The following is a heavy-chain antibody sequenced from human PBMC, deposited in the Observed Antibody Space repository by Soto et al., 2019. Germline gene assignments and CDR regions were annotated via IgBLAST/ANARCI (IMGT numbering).Heavy chain of an antibody. CDR2: IYHIGSP. V-gene: IGHV4-31*03. J-gene: IGHJ5*02. CDR1: GRSVSSGGYY. Sequence: SETLSLTCTVSGRSVSSGGYYWTWIRQHPGRGLEWIGYIYHIGSPYCNPSLESRVTISLDTSKNQFSLNLTSVTAADTAIYYCVRDRALDSSGHWFDTWGQGTLVTVSS. CDR3: VRDRALDSSGHWFDT. D-gene: IGHD6-19*01.